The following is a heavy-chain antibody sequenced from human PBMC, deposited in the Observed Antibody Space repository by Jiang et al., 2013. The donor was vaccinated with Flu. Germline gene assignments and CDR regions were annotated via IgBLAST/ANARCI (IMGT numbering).Heavy chain of an antibody. D-gene: IGHD3-10*02. V-gene: IGHV4-30-4*08. J-gene: IGHJ3*02. CDR3: AAATSVTMWAFAI. CDR1: GASISSGDYF. Sequence: GSGLVKPSQTLSLTCTVSGASISSGDYFWSWIRQAPGQGLEWVGHLYYGDKTYYSPSLESRLIISLDTSKNQFSLRLNSVTAADTAVYYCAAATSVTMWAFAIWGQGTVVNASS. CDR2: LYYGDKT.